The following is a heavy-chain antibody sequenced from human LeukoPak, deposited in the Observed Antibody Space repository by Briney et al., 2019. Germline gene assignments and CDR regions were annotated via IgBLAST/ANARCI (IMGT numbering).Heavy chain of an antibody. CDR2: ISSGGRYI. V-gene: IGHV3-21*04. D-gene: IGHD6-13*01. CDR3: AKPIAAAGDTYYFDY. J-gene: IGHJ4*02. Sequence: GGSLRLSCTGSGFSFSSYSMNWVRQTPGKGLEWVSFISSGGRYIHYADSVKGRFTISRDNSKNTLYLQMNSLRAEDTAVYYCAKPIAAAGDTYYFDYWGQGTLVTVSS. CDR1: GFSFSSYS.